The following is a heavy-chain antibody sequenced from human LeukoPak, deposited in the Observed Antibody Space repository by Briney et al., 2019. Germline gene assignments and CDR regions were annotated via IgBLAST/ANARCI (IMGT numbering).Heavy chain of an antibody. CDR2: IRNDESDK. CDR3: ARGGILTGVNWFDP. D-gene: IGHD3-9*01. Sequence: GGSLRLSCAASGLNFSNYGMHWIRRAPGKGLEWVAFIRNDESDKYYEDSVKGRFTISRDNAKNSLYLQMNSLRAEDTAVYYCARGGILTGVNWFDPWGQGTLVTVSS. CDR1: GLNFSNYG. V-gene: IGHV3-30*02. J-gene: IGHJ5*02.